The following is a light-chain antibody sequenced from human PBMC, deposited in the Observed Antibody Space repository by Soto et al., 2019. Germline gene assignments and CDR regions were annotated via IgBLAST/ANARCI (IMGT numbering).Light chain of an antibody. J-gene: IGLJ2*01. CDR3: QSYYNTLSASV. V-gene: IGLV1-40*01. Sequence: QSVLTQPPSVSGAPGKRVTISCTGSSSNIGAGHVVHWYQQFPGRAPNLLIYGSSNRPSGVPDRFSGSKSGTSASLAITGLQAEDEADYYCQSYYNTLSASVFGGGTKLTVL. CDR2: GSS. CDR1: SSNIGAGHV.